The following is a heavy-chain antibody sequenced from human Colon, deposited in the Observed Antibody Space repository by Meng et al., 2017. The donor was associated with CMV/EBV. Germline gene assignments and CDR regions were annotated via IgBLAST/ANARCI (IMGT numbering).Heavy chain of an antibody. V-gene: IGHV1-2*02. CDR3: ARAPYNWNDEGWFDP. D-gene: IGHD1-20*01. CDR1: GYTFTGYD. J-gene: IGHJ5*02. CDR2: INPNSGGT. Sequence: VQLGRSGARVEKPGASVKVSCKASGYTFTGYDMHWVRQAPGQGLEWMGWINPNSGGTNYAQKFQGRVTMTRDTSISTAYMELSRLRSDDTAVYYCARAPYNWNDEGWFDPWGQGTLVTVSS.